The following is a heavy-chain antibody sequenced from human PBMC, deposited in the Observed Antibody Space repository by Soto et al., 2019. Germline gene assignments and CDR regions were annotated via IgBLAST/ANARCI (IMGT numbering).Heavy chain of an antibody. V-gene: IGHV3-72*01. CDR2: VRNKANSYTT. CDR3: VRNLASGGTYYFDY. Sequence: EVQLVESGGGLVEPGGSLRLSCAASGFTFSDHYMDWVRQAPGKGLEWIGRVRNKANSYTTEYAASVRGRFTVSRDDSKDSLYIQMNRMKAEDTAMYYCVRNLASGGTYYFDYWGQGTLVTVSS. D-gene: IGHD3-16*01. J-gene: IGHJ4*02. CDR1: GFTFSDHY.